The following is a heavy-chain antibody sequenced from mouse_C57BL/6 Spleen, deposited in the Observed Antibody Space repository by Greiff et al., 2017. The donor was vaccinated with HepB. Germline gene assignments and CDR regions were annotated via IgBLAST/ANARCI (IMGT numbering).Heavy chain of an antibody. D-gene: IGHD1-1*01. J-gene: IGHJ2*01. V-gene: IGHV1-69*01. CDR3: ARGGDTTVVADFDY. CDR2: IDPSDSNT. CDR1: GYTFTSYW. Sequence: VQLQQPGAELVMPGASVKLSCKASGYTFTSYWMHWVKQRPGQGLEWIGEIDPSDSNTNYNQKFKGKSTLTVDKSSSTAYMQLSSLTSEDSAVYYCARGGDTTVVADFDYWGQGTTLTVSS.